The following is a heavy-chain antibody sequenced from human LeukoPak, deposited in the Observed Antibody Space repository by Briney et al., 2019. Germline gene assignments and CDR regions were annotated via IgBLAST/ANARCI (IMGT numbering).Heavy chain of an antibody. CDR2: SSGTSSYI. Sequence: GESLRLSCAASGFTFSNYGMNWVRQAPGKGLEWVSFSSGTSSYIYYAESVKGRFTISRDNAESSLYLQMNSLRAEDTAVYYCASGVVSAYWGQGTLVTVSS. CDR1: GFTFSNYG. V-gene: IGHV3-21*01. J-gene: IGHJ4*02. CDR3: ASGVVSAY. D-gene: IGHD3-3*01.